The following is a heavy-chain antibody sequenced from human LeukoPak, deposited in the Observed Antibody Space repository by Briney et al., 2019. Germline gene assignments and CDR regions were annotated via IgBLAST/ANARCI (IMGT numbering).Heavy chain of an antibody. Sequence: GASVKVSCKASGGTFSSYAISWVRQAPGQGLEWMGGIIPIFGTANYAQKFQGRVTITTDESTSTAYMELSSLRSEDTAVYYCARDMSGSSWYFLGDYWGQGTLVTVSS. CDR3: ARDMSGSSWYFLGDY. V-gene: IGHV1-69*05. CDR2: IIPIFGTA. D-gene: IGHD6-13*01. CDR1: GGTFSSYA. J-gene: IGHJ4*02.